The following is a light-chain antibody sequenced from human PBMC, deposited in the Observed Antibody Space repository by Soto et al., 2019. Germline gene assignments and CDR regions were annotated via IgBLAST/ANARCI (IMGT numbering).Light chain of an antibody. Sequence: DIQMTQSPSSLSTSVGDRVTITCRASQGISNFLAWYQQKPGKVPKLLISAASTLQSGVTSRFGGSGSGTDFTLTSTSLQPEYVATYYCQKYSSVITFGQGTRLEIK. J-gene: IGKJ5*01. CDR1: QGISNF. CDR3: QKYSSVIT. V-gene: IGKV1-27*01. CDR2: AAS.